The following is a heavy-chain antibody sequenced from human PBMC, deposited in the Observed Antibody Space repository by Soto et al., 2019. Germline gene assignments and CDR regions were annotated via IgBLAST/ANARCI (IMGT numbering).Heavy chain of an antibody. CDR3: ARYTGYSSVHPFDY. Sequence: QVQLVQSGAEVKKPGSSVKVSCKASGGTFSSYAISWVRQAPGQGLEWMGGIIPIFGTANYAQKFQGRVTITADESTSTAYMELSSLRSEDTAVYYCARYTGYSSVHPFDYWGQGTLVTVSS. CDR1: GGTFSSYA. J-gene: IGHJ4*02. CDR2: IIPIFGTA. D-gene: IGHD6-19*01. V-gene: IGHV1-69*01.